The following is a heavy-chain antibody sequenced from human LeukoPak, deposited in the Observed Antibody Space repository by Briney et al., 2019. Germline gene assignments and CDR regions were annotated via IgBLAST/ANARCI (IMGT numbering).Heavy chain of an antibody. CDR1: GFTFSSYS. J-gene: IGHJ4*02. CDR2: ISSSSSYI. CDR3: ARGPYDYVWGSYGYFDY. Sequence: GASLRLSCAASGFTFSSYSMNWVRQAPGKGLEWVSSISSSSSYIYYADSVKGRFTISRDNAKNSLYLQMNSLRAEDTAVYYCARGPYDYVWGSYGYFDYWGQGTLVTVSS. V-gene: IGHV3-21*01. D-gene: IGHD3-16*01.